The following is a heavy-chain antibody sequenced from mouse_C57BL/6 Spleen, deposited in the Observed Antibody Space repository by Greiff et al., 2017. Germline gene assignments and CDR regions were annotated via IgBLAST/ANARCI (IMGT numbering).Heavy chain of an antibody. CDR1: GYTFTDYN. CDR3: ATYYYGSSGFAY. V-gene: IGHV1-22*01. J-gene: IGHJ3*01. D-gene: IGHD1-1*01. CDR2: INPNNGGT. Sequence: EVQLQQSGPELVKPGASVKMSCKASGYTFTDYNMHWVKQSHGKSLEWIGYINPNNGGTSYNQKFKGKATLTVNKSSSTAYMELRSLTSEDSAVYYCATYYYGSSGFAYWGQGTLVTVSA.